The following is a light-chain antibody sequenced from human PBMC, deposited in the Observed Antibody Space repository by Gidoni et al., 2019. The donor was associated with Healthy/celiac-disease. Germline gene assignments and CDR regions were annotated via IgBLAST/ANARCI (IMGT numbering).Light chain of an antibody. V-gene: IGKV1-39*01. CDR2: AAS. CDR1: QSISSY. CDR3: QQSYSTSGT. J-gene: IGKJ3*01. Sequence: IQMTQSPSSLSASVGDRVTITCRASQSISSYLNWYQQKPGKDPKLLIYAASSLQSGVPSRFSGSGSGTDFTLTISSLQPEDFATYYCQQSYSTSGTFGPGTKVDIK.